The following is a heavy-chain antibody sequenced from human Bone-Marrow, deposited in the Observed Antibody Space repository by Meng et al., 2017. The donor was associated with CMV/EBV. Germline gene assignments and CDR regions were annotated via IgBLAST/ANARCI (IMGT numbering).Heavy chain of an antibody. CDR1: GGSFSSYY. Sequence: SETLSLTCAIYGGSFSSYYWSWIRQPPGKGLEWIGSIYYSGSTYYNPSLKSRVTISVDTSKNQFSLKLSSVTAADTAVYYCARHGVMVVPYNWFDPWGQGALVTVSS. CDR2: IYYSGST. J-gene: IGHJ5*02. CDR3: ARHGVMVVPYNWFDP. D-gene: IGHD2-15*01. V-gene: IGHV4-39*01.